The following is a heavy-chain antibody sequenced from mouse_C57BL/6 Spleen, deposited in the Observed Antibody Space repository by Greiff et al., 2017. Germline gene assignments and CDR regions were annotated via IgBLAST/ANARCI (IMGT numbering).Heavy chain of an antibody. CDR2: ISGGGGNT. Sequence: EVMLVESGGGLVKPGGSLKLSCAASGFTFSSYTMSWVRQTPEKRLEWVATISGGGGNTYYPDSVKGRFTISRDNAKNTLYLQMSSLRSEDTALYYCARHWDYGSGHYWYFDVWGTGTTVTVSS. D-gene: IGHD1-1*01. J-gene: IGHJ1*03. V-gene: IGHV5-9*01. CDR1: GFTFSSYT. CDR3: ARHWDYGSGHYWYFDV.